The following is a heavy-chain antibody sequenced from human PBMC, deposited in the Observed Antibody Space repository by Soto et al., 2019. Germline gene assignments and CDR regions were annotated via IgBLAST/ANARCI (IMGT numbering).Heavy chain of an antibody. J-gene: IGHJ5*02. CDR1: GYTFTSYG. CDR3: ARELASGGSWTHVGWFDP. V-gene: IGHV1-18*01. D-gene: IGHD2-15*01. Sequence: SVNVSCKASGYTFTSYGISWVRQAPGQGLEWMGWISPYKGNTNYAQKLRGRVTMTTDTSTSTGYVGLSSLRSEDTAVYYCARELASGGSWTHVGWFDPWGQGTLVTVAS. CDR2: ISPYKGNT.